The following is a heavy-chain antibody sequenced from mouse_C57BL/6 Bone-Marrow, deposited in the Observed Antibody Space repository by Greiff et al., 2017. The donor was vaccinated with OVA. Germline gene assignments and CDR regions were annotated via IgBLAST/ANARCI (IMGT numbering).Heavy chain of an antibody. CDR3: ARGYYGSSWGYYFDY. D-gene: IGHD1-1*01. J-gene: IGHJ2*01. CDR2: INPSNGGT. Sequence: VQLQQPGTELVKPGASVKLSCKASGYTFTSYWMHWVKQRPGQGLEWIGNINPSNGGTNYNEKFKSKATLTVDKSSSTAYMQLRSLTSEDSAGYYCARGYYGSSWGYYFDYWGQGTTLTVSS. V-gene: IGHV1-53*01. CDR1: GYTFTSYW.